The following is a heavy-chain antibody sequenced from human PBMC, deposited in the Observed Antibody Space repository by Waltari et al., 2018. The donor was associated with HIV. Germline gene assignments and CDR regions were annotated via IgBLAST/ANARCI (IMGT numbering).Heavy chain of an antibody. D-gene: IGHD5-18*01. CDR2: IYYSGST. J-gene: IGHJ4*02. CDR1: GGSISRSSYF. CDR3: ARRHVDTALVRWGLDD. V-gene: IGHV4-39*01. Sequence: QLQLQESGPGLVKPSETLSLTCTVSGGSISRSSYFWGWIRKPPGKGLEWIGSIYYSGSTYYNPSLKSRVTISVDTPKNQFSLILSSVTAADTAVYYCARRHVDTALVRWGLDDWGQGTLVTVSS.